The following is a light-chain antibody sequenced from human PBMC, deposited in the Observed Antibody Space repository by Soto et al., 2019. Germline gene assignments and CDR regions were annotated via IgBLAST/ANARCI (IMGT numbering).Light chain of an antibody. CDR2: KAS. Sequence: DIQMTQSPSTLSASVGHRVTITCRASQSISSWLAWYQQKPGRVLQLLIYKASGLECGVPSRFSGSGSGTEFTLTISSLQPYDFATYYCQQYNSYWTFGQGTKVEMK. CDR1: QSISSW. J-gene: IGKJ1*01. CDR3: QQYNSYWT. V-gene: IGKV1-5*03.